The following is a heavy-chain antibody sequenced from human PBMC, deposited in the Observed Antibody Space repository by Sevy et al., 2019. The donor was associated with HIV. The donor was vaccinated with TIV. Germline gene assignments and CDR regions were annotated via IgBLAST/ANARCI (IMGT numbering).Heavy chain of an antibody. CDR2: MKQDGTEK. CDR3: VREGLGGYSYSLDC. Sequence: GGSLRLSCAASGFSFSSYWMSWVRQAPGKGLEWVATMKQDGTEKDYVDSVKGRFTISRDNTKSSLFLQMNSLSAEDTAVYYCVREGLGGYSYSLDCWGQGILVTVSS. V-gene: IGHV3-7*01. CDR1: GFSFSSYW. D-gene: IGHD5-18*01. J-gene: IGHJ4*02.